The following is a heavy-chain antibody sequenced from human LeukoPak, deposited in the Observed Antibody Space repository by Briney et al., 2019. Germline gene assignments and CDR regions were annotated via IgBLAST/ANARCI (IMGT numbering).Heavy chain of an antibody. CDR1: GYTFTSYA. Sequence: ASVKVSCKASGYTFTSYAMHWVRQAPGQRLEWMGWINAGNGNTKYSQKFQGRVTITRDTPASTAYMELSSLRSEDTAVYYCARTYYDILTGSPSYNWFDPWGQGTLVTVSS. V-gene: IGHV1-3*01. J-gene: IGHJ5*02. D-gene: IGHD3-9*01. CDR3: ARTYYDILTGSPSYNWFDP. CDR2: INAGNGNT.